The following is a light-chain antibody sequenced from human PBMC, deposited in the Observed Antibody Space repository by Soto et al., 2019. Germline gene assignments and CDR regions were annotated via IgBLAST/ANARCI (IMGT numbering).Light chain of an antibody. CDR2: EVS. Sequence: QSALTQPASVSGYPGQSITISCTGASSDVGAYNLVSWYQQHPGKAPKLMISEVSQRPSGVSNRFSGSKSGNAASLTISGLQAEDEADYYCCSYAGGSTLYVFGTGTKLTVL. V-gene: IGLV2-23*02. CDR1: SSDVGAYNL. CDR3: CSYAGGSTLYV. J-gene: IGLJ1*01.